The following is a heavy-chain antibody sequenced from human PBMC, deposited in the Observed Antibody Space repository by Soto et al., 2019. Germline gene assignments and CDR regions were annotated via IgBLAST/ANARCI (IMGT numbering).Heavy chain of an antibody. CDR2: ISSSSSYI. Sequence: EVQLVESGGGLVKPGGSLRLSCAASGFTFSSYSMNCVRQAPGKGLEWVSSISSSSSYIYYADSVKGRFTISRDNAKNSLYLQMNSLRAEDTAVYYCARELGGGVVGYYMDVWGKGTTVTVSS. CDR1: GFTFSSYS. D-gene: IGHD3-3*01. V-gene: IGHV3-21*01. J-gene: IGHJ6*03. CDR3: ARELGGGVVGYYMDV.